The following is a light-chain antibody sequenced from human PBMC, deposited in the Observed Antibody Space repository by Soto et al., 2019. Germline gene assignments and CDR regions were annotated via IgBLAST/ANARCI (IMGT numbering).Light chain of an antibody. J-gene: IGKJ1*01. V-gene: IGKV1-5*03. Sequence: DIQMTQSPSTLSASVGDRVTITCRASQSISEWLAWYQKKPGKAPRLLIYKASNLESGVPSRFSGSGSGTEFALTISSLQPDDFATYYCQQYDTYPQTFGQGTKVEIK. CDR1: QSISEW. CDR3: QQYDTYPQT. CDR2: KAS.